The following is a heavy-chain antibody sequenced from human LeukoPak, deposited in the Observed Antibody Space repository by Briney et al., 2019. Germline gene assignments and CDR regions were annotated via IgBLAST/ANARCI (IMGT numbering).Heavy chain of an antibody. V-gene: IGHV1-69*13. CDR1: GGTFSGYA. D-gene: IGHD4-17*01. Sequence: VASVKVSCKASGGTFSGYAISWLRQAPGRGLEWMGGIIPIFGTANYAQKFQGRVTITADESTSTAYMELSSLRSEDTAVYYCAYGDKRGFDYWGQGTLVTVSS. CDR2: IIPIFGTA. CDR3: AYGDKRGFDY. J-gene: IGHJ4*02.